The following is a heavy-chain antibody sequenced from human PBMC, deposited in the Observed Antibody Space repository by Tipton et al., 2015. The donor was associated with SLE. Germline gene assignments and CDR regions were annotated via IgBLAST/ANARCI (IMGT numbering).Heavy chain of an antibody. D-gene: IGHD1-26*01. J-gene: IGHJ4*02. CDR1: GGSISSYY. V-gene: IGHV4-59*01. CDR2: IFYSGST. CDR3: AREGSGSYLDY. Sequence: TLSLTCTVSGGSISSYYWSWIRQPPGKGLEWIGYIFYSGSTNSNPFLKSRVTISVDTSKNQFSLNLTSVTAADTAVYFCAREGSGSYLDYWGQGALVTVSS.